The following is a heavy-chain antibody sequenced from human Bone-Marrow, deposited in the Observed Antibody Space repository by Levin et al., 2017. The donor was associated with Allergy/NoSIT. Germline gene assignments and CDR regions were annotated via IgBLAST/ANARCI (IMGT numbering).Heavy chain of an antibody. CDR3: TRDVGGAYSGGDYDAFDI. CDR2: IGRDGNQK. Sequence: PGGSLRLSCVASGSTLSNYWMTWVRQAPGKGLEWVANIGRDGNQKFYMDSVEGRFTISRDNAKNSLFLQMNNLRAEDTALYYCTRDVGGAYSGGDYDAFDIWGQGTMVTVSS. J-gene: IGHJ3*02. D-gene: IGHD6-19*01. CDR1: GSTLSNYW. V-gene: IGHV3-7*01.